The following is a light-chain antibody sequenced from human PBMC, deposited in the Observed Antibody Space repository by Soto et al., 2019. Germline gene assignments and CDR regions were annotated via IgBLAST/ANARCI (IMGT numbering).Light chain of an antibody. V-gene: IGLV2-11*01. Sequence: QSVLTQPRSVSGSPRQSVTISCTGTSSDVGGYNYVSWYQQHPGKAPKLMIYDVSKRPSGVPDRFSGSKSGNTASLTISGLQAEDEADYYCCSYAGSYNYVFGTGTKVTVL. CDR1: SSDVGGYNY. CDR2: DVS. J-gene: IGLJ1*01. CDR3: CSYAGSYNYV.